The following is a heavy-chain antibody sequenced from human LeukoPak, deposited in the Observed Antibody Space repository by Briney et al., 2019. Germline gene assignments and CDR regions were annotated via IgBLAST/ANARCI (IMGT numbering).Heavy chain of an antibody. Sequence: GGSLRLSCAASGFTFSNAWMSWVRQAPGKGLEWVGRIKSKTDGGTTDYAAPVKGRFTISRDDSKNTLHLQMNSLKTEDTAVYYCTIQVGATTFDYWGQGTLVTVSS. CDR2: IKSKTDGGTT. CDR1: GFTFSNAW. J-gene: IGHJ4*02. D-gene: IGHD1-26*01. V-gene: IGHV3-15*01. CDR3: TIQVGATTFDY.